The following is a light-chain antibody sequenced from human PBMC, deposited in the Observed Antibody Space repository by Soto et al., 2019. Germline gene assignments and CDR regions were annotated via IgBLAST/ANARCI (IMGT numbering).Light chain of an antibody. CDR3: QQYNNWPPWP. Sequence: EIVLTQSPGTLSLSPGERATLSCRASRSVSSNLAWYQQKPGQAPRLLIYGASTRATGIPARFSGSGSGTEFTLTISSLQSEDFAVYYCQQYNNWPPWPFGQGTKVDIK. CDR2: GAS. V-gene: IGKV3-15*01. CDR1: RSVSSN. J-gene: IGKJ1*01.